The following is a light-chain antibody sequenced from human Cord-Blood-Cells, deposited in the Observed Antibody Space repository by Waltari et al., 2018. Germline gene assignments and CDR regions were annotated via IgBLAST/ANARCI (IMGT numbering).Light chain of an antibody. J-gene: IGKJ1*01. CDR1: QRISSW. V-gene: IGKV1-5*03. Sequence: DIQMTQSPSTLSASVGDSVTITCRASQRISSWLAWYQQKPGKAPKLLIYKASSLESGVPSRFSGSGSGTEYTLTISSLQPDGFATYYCQQYNSYSWTFGQGTKVEIK. CDR3: QQYNSYSWT. CDR2: KAS.